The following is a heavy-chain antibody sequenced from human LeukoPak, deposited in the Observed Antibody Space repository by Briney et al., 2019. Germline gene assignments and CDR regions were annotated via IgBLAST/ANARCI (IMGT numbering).Heavy chain of an antibody. CDR2: IYYSGST. D-gene: IGHD5-18*01. V-gene: IGHV4-59*08. Sequence: PSETLSLTCTVSGVSISSYYWSWIRQPPGKGLEWIGYIYYSGSTNYNPSLKSRVTISVDTSKNQFSLKLSSVTAADTAVYYCARGYSYGYDYWGQGTLVTVSS. CDR1: GVSISSYY. J-gene: IGHJ4*02. CDR3: ARGYSYGYDY.